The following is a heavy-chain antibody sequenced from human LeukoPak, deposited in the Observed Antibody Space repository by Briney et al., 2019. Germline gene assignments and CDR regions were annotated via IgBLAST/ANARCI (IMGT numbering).Heavy chain of an antibody. CDR3: ARRGYSGYESDP. V-gene: IGHV3-30*03. Sequence: PGGSLRLSCAASGFTFSSYGMHWVRQAPGKGLEWVAVISYDGSNKYYADSVKGRFTISRDNSKNTLYLQMNSLRAEDTAVYYCARRGYSGYESDPWGQGTLVTVSS. CDR1: GFTFSSYG. CDR2: ISYDGSNK. J-gene: IGHJ5*02. D-gene: IGHD5-12*01.